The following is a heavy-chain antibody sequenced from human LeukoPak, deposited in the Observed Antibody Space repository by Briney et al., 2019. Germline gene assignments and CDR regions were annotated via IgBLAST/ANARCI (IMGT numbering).Heavy chain of an antibody. J-gene: IGHJ2*01. Sequence: SETLSLTCTVSGGSISSYYWSWIRQPPGKGLEWIGYIYYRGSTNYNPSLKSRVTISVDTSKNQFSLKLSSVTAADTAVYYCARLATTVTTNWYFDLWGRGTLVTVSS. CDR1: GGSISSYY. CDR2: IYYRGST. D-gene: IGHD4-17*01. CDR3: ARLATTVTTNWYFDL. V-gene: IGHV4-59*08.